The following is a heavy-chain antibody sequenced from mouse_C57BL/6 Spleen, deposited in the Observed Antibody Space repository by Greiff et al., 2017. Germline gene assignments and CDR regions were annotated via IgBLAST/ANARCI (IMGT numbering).Heavy chain of an antibody. CDR2: IHPSDSDT. J-gene: IGHJ4*01. Sequence: QVQLQQPGAELVKPGASVKVSCKASGYTFTSYWMHWVKQRPGQGLEWIGRIHPSDSDTNYNQQFKGKATLTVDKSSSTAYMQLSSLTSEDSAVYYYAILYYGNYDAMDYWGQGTSVTVSS. CDR1: GYTFTSYW. D-gene: IGHD2-1*01. CDR3: AILYYGNYDAMDY. V-gene: IGHV1-74*01.